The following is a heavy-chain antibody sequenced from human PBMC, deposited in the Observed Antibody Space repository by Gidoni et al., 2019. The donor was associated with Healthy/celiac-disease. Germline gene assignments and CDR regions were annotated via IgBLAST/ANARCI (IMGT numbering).Heavy chain of an antibody. J-gene: IGHJ5*02. CDR2: ISGSVDST. CDR1: GVTFSSYA. D-gene: IGHD6-13*01. CDR3: AKDTALVQWFDP. Sequence: EVQLLESGGGLVQPGGSLRLSGAAAGVTFSSYALSWVRQAPGKRLGWVSAISGSVDSTYYADSVKGRLTISRDNSKNTLYLQMNSLRAEDTAVYYCAKDTALVQWFDPWGQGTLVTVSS. V-gene: IGHV3-23*01.